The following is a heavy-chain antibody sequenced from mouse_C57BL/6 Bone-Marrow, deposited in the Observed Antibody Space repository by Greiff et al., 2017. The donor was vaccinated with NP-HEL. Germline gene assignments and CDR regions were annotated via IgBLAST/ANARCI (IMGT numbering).Heavy chain of an antibody. CDR1: GFTFSSYA. CDR2: ISSGGDYI. CDR3: TRGVYYDLYYAMDY. V-gene: IGHV5-9-1*02. D-gene: IGHD2-4*01. J-gene: IGHJ4*01. Sequence: EVQRVESGEGLVKPGGSLKLSCAASGFTFSSYAMSWVRQTPEKRLEWVAYISSGGDYIYYADTVKGRFTISRDNARNTLYLQMSSLKSEDTAMYYCTRGVYYDLYYAMDYWGQGTSVTVSS.